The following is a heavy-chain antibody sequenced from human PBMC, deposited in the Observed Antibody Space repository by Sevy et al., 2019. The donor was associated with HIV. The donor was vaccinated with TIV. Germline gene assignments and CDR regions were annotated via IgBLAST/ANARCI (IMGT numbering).Heavy chain of an antibody. Sequence: GGSLRLSCAASGFTFSSYWMSWVRQAPGKGLEWVANIKQDGSEKYYVDSVKGRFTISRDNAKNSLYLQMNSLRAEDTAVYYCARGQREYCSGGSCYFQRHYYGMYVWGQGTTVTVSS. D-gene: IGHD2-15*01. CDR2: IKQDGSEK. J-gene: IGHJ6*02. CDR3: ARGQREYCSGGSCYFQRHYYGMYV. CDR1: GFTFSSYW. V-gene: IGHV3-7*03.